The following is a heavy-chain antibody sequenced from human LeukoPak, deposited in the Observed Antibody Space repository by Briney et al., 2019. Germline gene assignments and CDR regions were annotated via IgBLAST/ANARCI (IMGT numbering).Heavy chain of an antibody. V-gene: IGHV4-34*01. Sequence: PSETLSLTCAVYGGSFSSYYWSWIRQPPGKGLEWIGEINHSGSTNYNPSLKSRVTISVDTSKNQFSLKLSSVTAADTAVYYCAIAYPLTGFDYWGQGTLATVSS. D-gene: IGHD3-9*01. CDR3: AIAYPLTGFDY. CDR2: INHSGST. J-gene: IGHJ4*02. CDR1: GGSFSSYY.